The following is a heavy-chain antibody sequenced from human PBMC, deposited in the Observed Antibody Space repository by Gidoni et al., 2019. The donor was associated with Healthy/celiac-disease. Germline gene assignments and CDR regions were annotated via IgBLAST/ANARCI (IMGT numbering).Heavy chain of an antibody. D-gene: IGHD6-19*01. J-gene: IGHJ6*02. V-gene: IGHV1-46*03. Sequence: QVQLVQSGAEVKKPGASVKVSCKASGYTFTSYYMHWVRQAPGQGLEWMGIINPSGGSTSYAQKFQGRVTMTRDTSTSTVYMELSSLRPEDTAVYYCARDGSPSSIAVAARGGMDVWGQGTTVTVSS. CDR2: INPSGGST. CDR1: GYTFTSYY. CDR3: ARDGSPSSIAVAARGGMDV.